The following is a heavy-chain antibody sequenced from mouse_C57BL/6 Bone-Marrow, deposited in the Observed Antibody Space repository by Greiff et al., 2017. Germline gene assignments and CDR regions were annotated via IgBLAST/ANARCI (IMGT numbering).Heavy chain of an antibody. CDR2: IYPRAGST. D-gene: IGHD1-1*01. CDR3: ARLEFDGSSGDWYFDV. Sequence: VKLMESGPELVKPGASVKLSCKASGYTFTSYDINWVKQRPGQGLEWIGWIYPRAGSTKYNEKFKGKATLTVDTSSSTAYMELHSLPSEYSAVYFCARLEFDGSSGDWYFDVWGTGTTVTVSS. CDR1: GYTFTSYD. V-gene: IGHV1-85*01. J-gene: IGHJ1*03.